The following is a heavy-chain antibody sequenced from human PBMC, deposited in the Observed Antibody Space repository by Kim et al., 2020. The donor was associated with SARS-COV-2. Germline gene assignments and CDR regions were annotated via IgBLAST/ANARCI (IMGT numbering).Heavy chain of an antibody. CDR1: GFTFSSYA. Sequence: GGSLRLSCAASGFTFSSYAMHWVRQAPGKGLEWVAVISYDGSNKYYADSVKGRFTISRDNSKNTLYLQMNSLRAEDTAVYYCERDRGAMDYYYGMDVWG. CDR2: ISYDGSNK. J-gene: IGHJ6*02. V-gene: IGHV3-30*04. CDR3: ERDRGAMDYYYGMDV. D-gene: IGHD3-10*01.